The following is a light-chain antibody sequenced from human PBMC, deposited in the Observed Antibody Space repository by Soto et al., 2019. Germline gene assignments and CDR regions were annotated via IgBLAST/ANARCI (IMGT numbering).Light chain of an antibody. CDR1: SSDVGSYKS. CDR3: CSYAGSYSWV. CDR2: DVN. Sequence: QSALTQPRSVSASPGQSVTISCTGTSSDVGSYKSVSWYQQYPGKAPKLMIYDVNKRPSGVPDRFSGSKSGNTASLTISGRQAEDESDYYCCSYAGSYSWVFGGGTKLTVL. V-gene: IGLV2-11*01. J-gene: IGLJ3*02.